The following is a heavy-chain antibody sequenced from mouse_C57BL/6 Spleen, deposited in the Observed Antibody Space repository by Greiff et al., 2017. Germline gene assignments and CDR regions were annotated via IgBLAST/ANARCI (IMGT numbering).Heavy chain of an antibody. D-gene: IGHD2-4*01. CDR2: INYDGSST. CDR1: GFTFSDYY. J-gene: IGHJ4*01. Sequence: EVQRVESEGGLVQPGSSMKLSCTASGFTFSDYYMAWVRQVPEKGLEWVANINYDGSSTYYLDSLKSRFIISRDNAKNILYLQMSSLKSEDTATYYCARAVYYDYAMDYWGQGTSVTVSS. V-gene: IGHV5-16*01. CDR3: ARAVYYDYAMDY.